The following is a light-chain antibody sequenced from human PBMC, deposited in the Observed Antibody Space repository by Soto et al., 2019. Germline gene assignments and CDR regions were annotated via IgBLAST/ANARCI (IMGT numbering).Light chain of an antibody. V-gene: IGKV1-39*01. CDR2: GAS. CDR1: QNIYNS. CDR3: QESRSARWGT. Sequence: DIQMTQSPSSLSASLGDRVTITCRTSQNIYNSLNWYQQKAGRAPAVLIYGASNLQGGVPLRFSGSGSGTDFTLTISGLQPEDSATYYCQESRSARWGTCGQGTKVDIK. J-gene: IGKJ1*01.